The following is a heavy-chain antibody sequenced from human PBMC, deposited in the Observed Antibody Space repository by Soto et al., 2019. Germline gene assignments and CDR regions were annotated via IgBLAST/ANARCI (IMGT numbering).Heavy chain of an antibody. CDR2: IYYSGST. CDR1: GGSISSGDYY. Sequence: TSETLSLTCTVSGGSISSGDYYWSWIRQPPGKGLEWIGYIYYSGSTYYNPSLKSRVTISVDTSKNQFSLKLSSVTAADTAVYYCARVYDFWSGYLPRYYYYGMDVWGQGTTVTDS. J-gene: IGHJ6*02. V-gene: IGHV4-30-4*01. CDR3: ARVYDFWSGYLPRYYYYGMDV. D-gene: IGHD3-3*01.